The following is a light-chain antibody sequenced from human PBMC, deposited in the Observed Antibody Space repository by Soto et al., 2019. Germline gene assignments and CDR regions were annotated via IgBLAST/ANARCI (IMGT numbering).Light chain of an antibody. CDR3: QQRSNWPRAIT. Sequence: EIVLTQSPATLSLSPGERATLSCRASQSVSSYLAWYQQKPGQAPRLLIYDASNRATGIPARFSGSGSGTYFTLTISSLEPEDFAVYYCQQRSNWPRAITFGQGTRLEIK. CDR2: DAS. J-gene: IGKJ5*01. CDR1: QSVSSY. V-gene: IGKV3-11*01.